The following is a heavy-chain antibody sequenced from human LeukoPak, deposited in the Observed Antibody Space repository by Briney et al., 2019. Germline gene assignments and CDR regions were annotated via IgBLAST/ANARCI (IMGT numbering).Heavy chain of an antibody. CDR3: ARVRSAAFDI. V-gene: IGHV3-20*04. D-gene: IGHD2-15*01. J-gene: IGHJ3*02. CDR1: GFTFSNYW. CDR2: INWNGRST. Sequence: PGGSLRLSCAASGFTFSNYWMHWVRQAPGKGLERVSGINWNGRSTGYADSVKGRFTISRDNAKNSLYLQMNSLRAEDTALYYCARVRSAAFDIWGQGTMVTVSS.